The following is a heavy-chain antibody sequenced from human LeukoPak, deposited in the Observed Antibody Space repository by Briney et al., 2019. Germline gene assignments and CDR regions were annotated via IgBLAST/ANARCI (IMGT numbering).Heavy chain of an antibody. CDR2: ITGSGGST. V-gene: IGHV3-23*01. CDR3: ARDERLLSFLK. D-gene: IGHD3-3*01. CDR1: GFTFSNYG. J-gene: IGHJ4*02. Sequence: GGSLRLSCAASGFTFSNYGLSWVRQAPGKWLEWVSGITGSGGSTYYADSVKGRFTISRDNSKNTLYLQMNSLRAEDTAIYYCARDERLLSFLKWGQGTLVTVSS.